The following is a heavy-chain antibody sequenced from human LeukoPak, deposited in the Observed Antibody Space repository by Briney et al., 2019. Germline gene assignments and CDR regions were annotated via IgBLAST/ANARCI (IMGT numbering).Heavy chain of an antibody. Sequence: SETLSLTCTVSGGSISSGDYYWSWIRQPPGKGLEWIGYIYYRGSTYYNPSLKSRVTISVDTSKNQFSLTLSPVPPADTAVYSCARYXXXXSXLDYWGXGTLVTVS. CDR1: GGSISSGDYY. D-gene: IGHD3-10*01. J-gene: IGHJ4*01. CDR3: ARYXXXXSXLDY. V-gene: IGHV4-30-4*01. CDR2: IYYRGST.